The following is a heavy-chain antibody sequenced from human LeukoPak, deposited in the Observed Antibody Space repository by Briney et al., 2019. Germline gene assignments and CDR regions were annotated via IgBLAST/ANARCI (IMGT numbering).Heavy chain of an antibody. CDR1: GYTFTDYY. CDR2: VDPEDGET. V-gene: IGHV1-69-2*01. Sequence: GASVKISCKVSGYTFTDYYMHWVQQAPGKGLEWMGLVDPEDGETIYAEKFQGRVTITADTSTDTAYMELSSLRSEDTAMYYCATGGVAGTGSIDYWGRGTLVTVSS. J-gene: IGHJ4*02. D-gene: IGHD6-19*01. CDR3: ATGGVAGTGSIDY.